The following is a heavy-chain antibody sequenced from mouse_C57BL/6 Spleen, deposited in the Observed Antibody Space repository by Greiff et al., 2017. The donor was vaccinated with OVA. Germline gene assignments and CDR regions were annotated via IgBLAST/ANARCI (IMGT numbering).Heavy chain of an antibody. CDR2: IDPSDSYT. J-gene: IGHJ3*01. CDR1: GYTFTSYW. V-gene: IGHV1-69*01. CDR3: AIFDSSRFAY. D-gene: IGHD3-2*02. Sequence: QVQLQQPGAELVMPGASVKLSCKASGYTFTSYWMHWVKQRPGQGLEWIGEIDPSDSYTNYNQKFKGKSTLTVDKSSSTAYMQLSSLTSEDSAVYYCAIFDSSRFAYWGQGTLVTVSA.